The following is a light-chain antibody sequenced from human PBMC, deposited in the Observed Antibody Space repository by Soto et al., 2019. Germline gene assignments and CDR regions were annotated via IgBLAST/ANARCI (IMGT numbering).Light chain of an antibody. CDR1: SSDVGGYNF. CDR2: DVT. Sequence: QSALTQPRSVSGSPGQSVTISCTGTSSDVGGYNFVSWYQQYPGKAPKLIIYDVTKGPSGVPDRFSGSKSGNTASLTISGLQTDDEADYYCCSYASANTLVFGTGTKLTVL. CDR3: CSYASANTLV. J-gene: IGLJ1*01. V-gene: IGLV2-11*01.